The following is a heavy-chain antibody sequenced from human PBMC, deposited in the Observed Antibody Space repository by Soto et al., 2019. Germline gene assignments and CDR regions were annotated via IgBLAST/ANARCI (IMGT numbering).Heavy chain of an antibody. V-gene: IGHV3-33*06. Sequence: QVQLEQSGGGVVQPGGSLRLSCVVPGSIFSGYGMHWVRQAPGKGLEWVAVIWHDGSEIYYADSVKGRVTISRDSTKDTLYLQMIRLSGEDTADYYCEKDTIGRTAFRGFFDYWGQGTLVTVSS. CDR1: GSIFSGYG. J-gene: IGHJ4*02. CDR2: IWHDGSEI. D-gene: IGHD1-1*01. CDR3: EKDTIGRTAFRGFFDY.